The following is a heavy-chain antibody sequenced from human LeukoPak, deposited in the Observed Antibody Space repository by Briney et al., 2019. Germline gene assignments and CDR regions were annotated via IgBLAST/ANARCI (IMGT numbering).Heavy chain of an antibody. CDR2: INHSGST. Sequence: SETLSLTGAVYGGSFSGYYWSWIRQPPGKGLEWIGEINHSGSTNYNPSLKSRVTISVDTSKNQFSLKLSSVTAADTAVYYCAGSQLLPFFGNFDYWGQGTLVTVSS. CDR1: GGSFSGYY. D-gene: IGHD1-26*01. CDR3: AGSQLLPFFGNFDY. V-gene: IGHV4-34*01. J-gene: IGHJ4*02.